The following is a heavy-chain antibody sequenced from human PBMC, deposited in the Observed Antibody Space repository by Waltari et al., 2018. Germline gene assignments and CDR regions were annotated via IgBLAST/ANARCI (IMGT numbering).Heavy chain of an antibody. D-gene: IGHD2-2*01. CDR3: APGEECITSCYPYSLGSDP. Sequence: VQLLDSGGGLVQPGGSLRLACAAYGITLSNYAMHCVRRAPGKGLEWVSAISADAINTYYAESVRGRFTISRDSSKNTVFLQMNSLRVEDTAVYYCAPGEECITSCYPYSLGSDPWGQGTLVTVSS. CDR1: GITLSNYA. CDR2: ISADAINT. J-gene: IGHJ5*02. V-gene: IGHV3-23*01.